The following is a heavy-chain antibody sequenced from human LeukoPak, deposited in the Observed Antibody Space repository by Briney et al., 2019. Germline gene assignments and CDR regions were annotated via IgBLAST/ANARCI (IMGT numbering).Heavy chain of an antibody. D-gene: IGHD6-13*01. CDR3: ARIAAAAFDY. V-gene: IGHV4-59*08. J-gene: IGHJ4*02. CDR1: GGSISSYY. Sequence: SETLSLTCTVSGGSISSYYWSWIRQPPGKGLEWIGYIYYSGSTNYNPSLKSRVTISVDTSKNQFSLKLSSVTAADTAVYYCARIAAAAFDYWGQGTLVTVSS. CDR2: IYYSGST.